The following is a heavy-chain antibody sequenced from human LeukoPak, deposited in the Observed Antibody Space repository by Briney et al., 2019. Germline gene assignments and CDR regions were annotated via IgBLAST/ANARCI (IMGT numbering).Heavy chain of an antibody. V-gene: IGHV3-23*01. CDR3: AKVSRSVAATPSGY. J-gene: IGHJ4*02. D-gene: IGHD6-19*01. CDR2: ISGSGGST. Sequence: GGSLRLSCAASGFTFSSHAMSWVRQAPGKGLEWVSAISGSGGSTYYADSEKGRFTISRDNSKNTLYLQMNSLRAEDTAVYYCAKVSRSVAATPSGYWGQGTLVTVSS. CDR1: GFTFSSHA.